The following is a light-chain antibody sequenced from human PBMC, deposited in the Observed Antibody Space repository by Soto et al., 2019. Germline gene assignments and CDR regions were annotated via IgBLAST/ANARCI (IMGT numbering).Light chain of an antibody. V-gene: IGKV1-39*01. J-gene: IGKJ5*01. CDR2: ASS. Sequence: DIQMTQSPSSLSAFVGDKVTITCRASQRISTYLHWFQQKPGKAPELLIFASSSFQTGVPSRFSGSGAGTEFTLTISNLQPEDFALYYCQQTYRSPITFGQGTRLEI. CDR3: QQTYRSPIT. CDR1: QRISTY.